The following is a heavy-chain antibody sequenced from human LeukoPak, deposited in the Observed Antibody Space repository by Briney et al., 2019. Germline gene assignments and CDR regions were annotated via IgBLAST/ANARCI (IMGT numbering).Heavy chain of an antibody. V-gene: IGHV1-18*01. D-gene: IGHD1-14*01. CDR1: SYTFTSYG. CDR3: ARGVAPGSKPTNWFDP. CDR2: ISAYNGNT. J-gene: IGHJ5*02. Sequence: ASVKVSCKASSYTFTSYGISWVRQAPGQGLEWMGWISAYNGNTNYAQKLQGRVTMTTDTSTSTAYMELRSLRSDDTAVYYCARGVAPGSKPTNWFDPWGQGTLVTVSS.